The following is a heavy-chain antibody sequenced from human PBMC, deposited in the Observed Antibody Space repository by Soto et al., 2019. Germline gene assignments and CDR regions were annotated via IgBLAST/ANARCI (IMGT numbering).Heavy chain of an antibody. CDR3: ARDIAARRWGAVDYYYMDV. Sequence: EVQLVESGGGLVKPGGSLRLSCAASGFTFSSYSMNWVRQAPGKGLEWVSSISSSSSYIYYADSVKGRFTISRDNAKNSLYLQMNSLRAEDTAVYYCARDIAARRWGAVDYYYMDVWGKGTTVTVSS. CDR2: ISSSSSYI. D-gene: IGHD6-6*01. CDR1: GFTFSSYS. V-gene: IGHV3-21*01. J-gene: IGHJ6*03.